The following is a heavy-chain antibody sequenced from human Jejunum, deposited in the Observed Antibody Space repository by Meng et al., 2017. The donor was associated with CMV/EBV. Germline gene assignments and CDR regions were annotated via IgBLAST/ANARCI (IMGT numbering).Heavy chain of an antibody. J-gene: IGHJ4*02. CDR1: RFPLQCSG. CDR2: LGSDGSRI. D-gene: IGHD3-22*01. CDR3: ARDNDGSSHYSQFDY. V-gene: IGHV3-33*01. Sequence: SRFPLQCSGILWARLFPRKGLEWVAVLGSDGSRIFFADSVQGRFSISRDDSKNTVYLQMNSLRAEDTAVYYCARDNDGSSHYSQFDYWGQGTLVTVSS.